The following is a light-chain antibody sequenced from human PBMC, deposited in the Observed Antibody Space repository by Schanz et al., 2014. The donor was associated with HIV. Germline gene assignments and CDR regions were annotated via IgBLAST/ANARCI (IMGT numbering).Light chain of an antibody. CDR3: SSYTSSSTVL. CDR2: DVS. Sequence: QSALTQPPSASGSPGQPVTIFCTGSSSDVGGYNYVSWYQQHPGKAPKLMIYDVSNRPSGVSNRFSGSKSGNTASLTISGLQAEDEADYYCSSYTSSSTVLFGGGTKLTVL. J-gene: IGLJ2*01. CDR1: SSDVGGYNY. V-gene: IGLV2-14*03.